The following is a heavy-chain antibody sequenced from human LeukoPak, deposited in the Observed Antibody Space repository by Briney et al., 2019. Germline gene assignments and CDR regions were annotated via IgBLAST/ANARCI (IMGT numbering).Heavy chain of an antibody. J-gene: IGHJ5*02. V-gene: IGHV4-34*01. Sequence: SETLSLTCAVYGGSFSGYYWSWIRQPPGKGLEWIGEINHSGSTNYNASLKSRVTISVDTSKNQFSLRLNSVTAADTAVYYCAPRGDIEHSYGYGKWFDPWGQGTRVTVSS. D-gene: IGHD5-18*01. CDR3: APRGDIEHSYGYGKWFDP. CDR1: GGSFSGYY. CDR2: INHSGST.